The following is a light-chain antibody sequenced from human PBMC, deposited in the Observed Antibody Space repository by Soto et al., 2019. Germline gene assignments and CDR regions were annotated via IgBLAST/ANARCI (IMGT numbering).Light chain of an antibody. V-gene: IGKV3-11*01. CDR2: DAS. CDR1: QSFSSY. CDR3: QQRSNWHPYT. J-gene: IGKJ2*01. Sequence: EIVLTQSPATLSLSPGERATLSCRASQSFSSYLAWYQQKPGQAPRLLIYDASNRATGIPARFSGSGSGTDFTLTISSLEPEDFAVYYCQQRSNWHPYTFGQGTKLEIK.